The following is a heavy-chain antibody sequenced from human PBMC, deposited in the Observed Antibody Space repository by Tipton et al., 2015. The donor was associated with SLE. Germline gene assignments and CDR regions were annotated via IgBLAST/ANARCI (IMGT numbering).Heavy chain of an antibody. V-gene: IGHV4-34*01. Sequence: LRLSCAASGFTVSSNYMSWVRQAPGKGLEWIGEVFRGGSTNYSPSLESRVTITVDMSKNQFSLRLISVTAADTAVYYCARGCSSSTCEPFYFFGMDVWGQGTTVTVSS. D-gene: IGHD2-2*01. CDR3: ARGCSSSTCEPFYFFGMDV. CDR2: VFRGGST. CDR1: GFTVSSNY. J-gene: IGHJ6*02.